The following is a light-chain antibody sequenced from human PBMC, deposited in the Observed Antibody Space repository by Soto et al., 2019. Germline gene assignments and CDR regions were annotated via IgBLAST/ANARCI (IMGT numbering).Light chain of an antibody. CDR2: AAS. J-gene: IGKJ1*01. CDR1: QSISSY. CDR3: QQSYSTPWT. V-gene: IGKV1-39*01. Sequence: DIQMTQSPSSLSASVGDRVTITCRASQSISSYLNWYQQKPGKAPKFLIYAASSLQSGVPSRFSGSGSGSDFTLTISSLQPEDFATYYCQQSYSTPWTFGQGTKVEIK.